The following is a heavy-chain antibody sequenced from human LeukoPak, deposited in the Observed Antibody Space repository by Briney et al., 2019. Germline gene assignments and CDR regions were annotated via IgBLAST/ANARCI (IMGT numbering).Heavy chain of an antibody. Sequence: ASVKVSCKASGGTFSSYAISWVRQAPGQGLEWMGGIIPIFGTANYAQKFQGRVTITADESTSTAYMELSSLRSEDTAVYYCARGDIVVVPAAPRPLYYHYGMDVWGQGTTVTVSS. D-gene: IGHD2-2*01. CDR1: GGTFSSYA. V-gene: IGHV1-69*13. J-gene: IGHJ6*02. CDR3: ARGDIVVVPAAPRPLYYHYGMDV. CDR2: IIPIFGTA.